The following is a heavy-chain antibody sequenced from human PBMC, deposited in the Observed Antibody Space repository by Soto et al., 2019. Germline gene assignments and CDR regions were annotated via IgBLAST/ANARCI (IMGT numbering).Heavy chain of an antibody. CDR1: GGSISSGGSS. CDR2: IYHSGST. J-gene: IGHJ5*02. V-gene: IGHV4-30-2*01. CDR3: ARGLAQTIHYYGSGSSFNWFDP. Sequence: SETLSLTSVVSGGSISSGGSSWSWIRQPPGKGLEWIGYIYHSGSTYYNPSPKTRVTISVDRSKNQFALKLSSVTAADTGGYYCARGLAQTIHYYGSGSSFNWFDPWGQGTLVTVSS. D-gene: IGHD3-10*01.